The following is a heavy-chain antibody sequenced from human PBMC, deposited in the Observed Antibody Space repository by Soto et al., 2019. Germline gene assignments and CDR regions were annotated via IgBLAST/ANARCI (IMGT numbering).Heavy chain of an antibody. V-gene: IGHV3-21*01. D-gene: IGHD2-2*02. J-gene: IGHJ6*02. Sequence: PGGSLRLSCVGSGFTFSTYSINWVRQAPGKGLEWVSSISSRSDIYYAGSVKGRFTISRDNAKNSVSLQMNSLRAEDTAVYYCAREYTAWPLAYGLDVWGQGTTGTV. CDR3: AREYTAWPLAYGLDV. CDR1: GFTFSTYS. CDR2: ISSRSDI.